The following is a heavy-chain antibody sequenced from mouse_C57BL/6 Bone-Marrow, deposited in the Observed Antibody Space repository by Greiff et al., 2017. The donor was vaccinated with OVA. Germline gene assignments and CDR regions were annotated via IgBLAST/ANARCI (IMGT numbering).Heavy chain of an antibody. CDR1: GFNIKDDY. J-gene: IGHJ3*01. Sequence: VHVKQSGAELVRPGASVKLSCTASGFNIKDDYMHWVKQRPEQGLEWIGWIDPENGDTEYASKFQGKATITADTSSNTAYLQLSSLTSEDTAVYYCTTTYYSPWFAYWGQGTLVTVSA. CDR2: IDPENGDT. D-gene: IGHD2-12*01. CDR3: TTTYYSPWFAY. V-gene: IGHV14-4*01.